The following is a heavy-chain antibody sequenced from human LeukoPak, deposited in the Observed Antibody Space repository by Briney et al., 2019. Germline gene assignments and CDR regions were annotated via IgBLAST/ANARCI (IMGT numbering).Heavy chain of an antibody. CDR1: GFTFSDHY. J-gene: IGHJ4*02. V-gene: IGHV3-23*01. Sequence: GGSLRLSCAASGFTFSDHYMDWVRQAPGKGLEWVSTISGSGGTIYYADSVKGRFTISRDNSKNTLYLQMNSLRAEDTAVYYCAKDPSQDIVTTRPFDYWGQGTLVTVSS. D-gene: IGHD5-12*01. CDR3: AKDPSQDIVTTRPFDY. CDR2: ISGSGGTI.